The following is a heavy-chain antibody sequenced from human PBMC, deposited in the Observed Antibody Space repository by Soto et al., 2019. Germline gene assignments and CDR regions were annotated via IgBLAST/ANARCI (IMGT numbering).Heavy chain of an antibody. J-gene: IGHJ6*02. CDR2: INPNSGGT. CDR1: GYTFTGYY. Sequence: ASVKVSCKASGYTFTGYYMHWVRQAPGQGLEWMGWINPNSGGTNYAQKFQGWVTMTRDTSISTAYMELSRLRSDDTAVYYCARVAIAAAADERQNYYYYYGMDVWG. V-gene: IGHV1-2*04. D-gene: IGHD6-13*01. CDR3: ARVAIAAAADERQNYYYYYGMDV.